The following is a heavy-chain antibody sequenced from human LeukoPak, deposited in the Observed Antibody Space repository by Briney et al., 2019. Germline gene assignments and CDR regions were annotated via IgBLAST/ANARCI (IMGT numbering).Heavy chain of an antibody. CDR2: IYTSGST. Sequence: SETLSLTCTVSGGFISSYSWSWIRQDAGKRLEWIGRIYTSGSTNYNPSLKSRVTMSVDTSKNQFSLKLSSVTAADTAVYYCARLSRDAFDIWGQGTMVTVSS. CDR3: ARLSRDAFDI. J-gene: IGHJ3*02. CDR1: GGFISSYS. V-gene: IGHV4-4*07.